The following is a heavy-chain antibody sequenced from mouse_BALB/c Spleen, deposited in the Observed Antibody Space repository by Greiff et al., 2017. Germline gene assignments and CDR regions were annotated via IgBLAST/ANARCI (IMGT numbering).Heavy chain of an antibody. CDR1: GFTFNTYA. CDR2: IRSKSNNYAT. D-gene: IGHD2-4*01. V-gene: IGHV10-1*02. Sequence: EVKLVESGGGLVQPKGSLKLSCAASGFTFNTYAMNWVRQAPGKGLEWVARIRSKSNNYATYYADSVKDRFTISRDDSQSMLYLQMNNLKTEDTAMYYCVRHVDYDGAWFAYWGQGTLVTVSA. CDR3: VRHVDYDGAWFAY. J-gene: IGHJ3*01.